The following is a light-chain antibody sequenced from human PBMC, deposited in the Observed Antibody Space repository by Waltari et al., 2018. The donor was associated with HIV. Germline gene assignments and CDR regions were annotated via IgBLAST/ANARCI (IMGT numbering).Light chain of an antibody. CDR1: TGAVTSGHY. Sequence: QAVVTQEPSLTVSPGGTVTLTCGSSTGAVTSGHYPYWFQQKPGQAPRTLIYDTSNKQSWTPARCSGAVLGGKAALTLSGAQPEDEAEYYCLLAYSGARPVVFGGGTKLTVL. V-gene: IGLV7-46*01. J-gene: IGLJ2*01. CDR2: DTS. CDR3: LLAYSGARPVV.